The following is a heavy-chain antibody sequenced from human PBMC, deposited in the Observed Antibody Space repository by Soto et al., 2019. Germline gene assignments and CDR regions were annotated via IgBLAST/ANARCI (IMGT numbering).Heavy chain of an antibody. J-gene: IGHJ6*03. D-gene: IGHD1-1*01. V-gene: IGHV3-33*01. CDR2: IWYDGSNK. Sequence: QVQLVESGGGVVQPGRSLRLSCAASGFTFSSYGMHWVRQAPGKGLEWVAVIWYDGSNKYYADSVKGRFTISRDNSKNTLYLQMNSLRADDTAVYDCARGTTSYYYYLDVWGKGTTVTVSS. CDR3: ARGTTSYYYYLDV. CDR1: GFTFSSYG.